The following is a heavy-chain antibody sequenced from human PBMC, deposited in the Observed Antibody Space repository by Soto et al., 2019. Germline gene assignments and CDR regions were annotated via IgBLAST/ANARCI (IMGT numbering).Heavy chain of an antibody. D-gene: IGHD3-16*02. J-gene: IGHJ3*01. V-gene: IGHV2-5*02. Sequence: SGPTLVNPTETLTLTCTFSGFLLTTRGVGVGWIRQPPGKALEWLAVIYWDDDKRYSPSLKTRLILTKDTPKNQVVLTMTNMDYVNTATFFCAHIVITFGGVVGDYVFDVWGQGTLVTVS. CDR3: AHIVITFGGVVGDYVFDV. CDR2: IYWDDDK. CDR1: GFLLTTRGVG.